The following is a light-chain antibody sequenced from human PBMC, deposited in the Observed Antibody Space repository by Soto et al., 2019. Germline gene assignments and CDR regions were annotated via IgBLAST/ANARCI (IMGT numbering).Light chain of an antibody. V-gene: IGKV1-27*01. CDR3: QKYNGAPWT. CDR2: AAS. J-gene: IGKJ1*01. Sequence: DIQMTQSPSSLSASVGDRVTITCRASQGISNYLAWYQQKPGKVPKLLIYAASTLQSGVPSRFSGSGSGTDFTLTISSLQREDGATYFCQKYNGAPWTFGQGTKVEIE. CDR1: QGISNY.